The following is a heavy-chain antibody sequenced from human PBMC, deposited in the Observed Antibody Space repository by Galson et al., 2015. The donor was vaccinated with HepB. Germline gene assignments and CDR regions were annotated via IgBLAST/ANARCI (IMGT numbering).Heavy chain of an antibody. CDR3: ARGASYYNEVDY. Sequence: QSGAEVKKPGESLKISCKGSGKTFTTYWIAWVRQIPEKGLEWMGIIYPGDSDTRYSPSFQGQVTISADRSITTAYLQWSSLKASDTAMYYCARGASYYNEVDYWGQGTLVTVSS. CDR2: IYPGDSDT. CDR1: GKTFTTYW. V-gene: IGHV5-51*01. J-gene: IGHJ4*02. D-gene: IGHD3-10*01.